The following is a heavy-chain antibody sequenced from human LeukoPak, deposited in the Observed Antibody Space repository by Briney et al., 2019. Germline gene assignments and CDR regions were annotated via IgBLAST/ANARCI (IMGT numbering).Heavy chain of an antibody. CDR3: ARDSDPYCGGDCRPFDY. J-gene: IGHJ4*02. CDR1: GGSISSSSYY. Sequence: SETLSLTCTVSGGSISSSSYYWGWIRQPPGKGLEWIGSIHYSGSTNYNPSLKSRVTISVDTSKNQFSLKLSSVTAADTALYYCARDSDPYCGGDCRPFDYWGQGTLVTVSS. CDR2: IHYSGST. V-gene: IGHV4-39*07. D-gene: IGHD2-21*02.